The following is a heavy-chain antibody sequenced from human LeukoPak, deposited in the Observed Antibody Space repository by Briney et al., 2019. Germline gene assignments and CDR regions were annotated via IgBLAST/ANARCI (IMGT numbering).Heavy chain of an antibody. CDR1: GYTISSGYY. Sequence: SETLSLTCTVSGYTISSGYYWGCIRQPPGKGLEWIGSIYHSGSTYYNPSLKSRVTISVDTSKNQFSLKLRSETAAVTAVYCCAEYCSSTSPACAWGQGTLVTVSS. V-gene: IGHV4-38-2*02. CDR3: AEYCSSTSPACA. CDR2: IYHSGST. D-gene: IGHD2-2*01. J-gene: IGHJ4*02.